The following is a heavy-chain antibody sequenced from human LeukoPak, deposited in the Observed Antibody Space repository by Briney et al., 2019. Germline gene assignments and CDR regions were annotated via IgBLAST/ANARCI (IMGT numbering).Heavy chain of an antibody. CDR2: IYSGGST. CDR3: ARGVTYYDFWSGYSPGWFDP. V-gene: IGHV3-53*01. D-gene: IGHD3-3*01. J-gene: IGHJ5*02. Sequence: PGGSLRLSCAASGFTVSSNYMSWVRQAPGKGLEWVSVIYSGGSTYYADSVKGRFTISRDNSKNTLYLQMNSLRAEDTAVYYCARGVTYYDFWSGYSPGWFDPWGQGTLVTVSS. CDR1: GFTVSSNY.